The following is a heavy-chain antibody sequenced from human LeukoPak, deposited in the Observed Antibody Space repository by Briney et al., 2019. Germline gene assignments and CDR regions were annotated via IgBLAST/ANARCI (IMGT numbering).Heavy chain of an antibody. CDR2: INHSGST. Sequence: SETLSLTCAGYGGSFSGYYWSWIRQPPGKGLEWIGEINHSGSTNYNPSLKSRVTISVDTSKNQFSLKLSSVTAADTAVYYCARAPYYYGSGSYYPWGQGTLVTVSS. D-gene: IGHD3-10*01. J-gene: IGHJ5*02. CDR1: GGSFSGYY. V-gene: IGHV4-34*01. CDR3: ARAPYYYGSGSYYP.